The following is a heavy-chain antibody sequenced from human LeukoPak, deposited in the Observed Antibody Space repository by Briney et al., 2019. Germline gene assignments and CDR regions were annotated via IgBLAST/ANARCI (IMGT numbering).Heavy chain of an antibody. CDR1: GFTFSSYS. J-gene: IGHJ5*02. V-gene: IGHV3-21*01. CDR3: ARDNNAVAVASNWFDP. D-gene: IGHD2-15*01. CDR2: ISSSSSYI. Sequence: GGSLRLSCAASGFTFSSYSMNWVRQAPGKRLEWVSSISSSSSYIYYADSVKGRFTISRDNAKNSLYLQMNSLRAEDTAVYYCARDNNAVAVASNWFDPWGQGTLVTVSS.